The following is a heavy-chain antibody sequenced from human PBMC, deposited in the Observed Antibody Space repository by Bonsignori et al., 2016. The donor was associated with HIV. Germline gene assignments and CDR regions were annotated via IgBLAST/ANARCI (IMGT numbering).Heavy chain of an antibody. J-gene: IGHJ4*02. CDR2: ISAYNGNT. V-gene: IGHV1-18*01. D-gene: IGHD2-15*01. Sequence: WVRQVPGQGLEWMGWISAYNGNTNYAQKLQGRVTMTTDTSTSTAYMELRSLRSDDTAVYYCARDDSDYWGQGTLVTVSS. CDR3: ARDDSDY.